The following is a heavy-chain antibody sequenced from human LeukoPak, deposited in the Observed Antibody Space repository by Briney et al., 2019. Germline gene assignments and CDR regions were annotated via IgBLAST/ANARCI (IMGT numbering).Heavy chain of an antibody. V-gene: IGHV1-8*03. CDR2: MNPNSGNT. CDR1: GYTFTSYD. CDR3: ARSHPTELIGLDY. D-gene: IGHD1-7*01. J-gene: IGHJ4*02. Sequence: ASVKVSCKASGYTFTSYDINWVRQATGQGLEWMGWMNPNSGNTGYAQKFQGRVTITRNTSISTAYMELSSLGSEDTAVYYCARSHPTELIGLDYWGQGTLVTVSS.